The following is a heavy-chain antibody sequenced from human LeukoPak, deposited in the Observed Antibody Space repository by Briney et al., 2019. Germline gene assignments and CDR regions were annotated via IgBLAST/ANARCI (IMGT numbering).Heavy chain of an antibody. CDR1: GGSISSSSYY. CDR3: ARDPRVWGSYRGDNWFDP. V-gene: IGHV4-39*07. D-gene: IGHD3-16*02. CDR2: IYYSGST. Sequence: SETLSLTCTVSGGSISSSSYYWGWIRQPPGKGLEWIGSIYYSGSTYYNPSLKSRVTISVDTSKNQFSLKLSSVTAADTAVYYCARDPRVWGSYRGDNWFDPWGQGTLVTVSS. J-gene: IGHJ5*02.